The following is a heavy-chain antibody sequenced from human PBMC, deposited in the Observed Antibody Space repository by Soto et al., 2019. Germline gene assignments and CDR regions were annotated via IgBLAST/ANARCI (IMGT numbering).Heavy chain of an antibody. CDR3: AKSALRFPVQFHY. J-gene: IGHJ4*02. D-gene: IGHD3-3*01. CDR2: ISGSGGST. V-gene: IGHV3-23*01. Sequence: EVQLLESGGGLVQPGGSLRLSCAASGFTFSSYAMSWGRQAPGQGLEWVSAISGSGGSTYYAVSVKGWFPIPRDNSKNTLYPQMNSLSAEDTAVYYCAKSALRFPVQFHYWGQGTLVTVSS. CDR1: GFTFSSYA.